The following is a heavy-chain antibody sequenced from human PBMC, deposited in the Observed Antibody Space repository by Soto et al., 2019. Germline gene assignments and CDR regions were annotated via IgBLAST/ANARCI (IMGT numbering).Heavy chain of an antibody. CDR1: GGTFSSYA. D-gene: IGHD2-2*01. Sequence: QVQLVQSGAEVKKPGSSVKVSCKASGGTFSSYAISWVRQAPGQGLEWMGGIIPIFGTANYAQKFQGRITMTADESTSTAYMELSNLRSEDTAVYYCARSVSFRYQLLKRGMDVWGQGTTVTVSS. V-gene: IGHV1-69*01. CDR2: IIPIFGTA. CDR3: ARSVSFRYQLLKRGMDV. J-gene: IGHJ6*02.